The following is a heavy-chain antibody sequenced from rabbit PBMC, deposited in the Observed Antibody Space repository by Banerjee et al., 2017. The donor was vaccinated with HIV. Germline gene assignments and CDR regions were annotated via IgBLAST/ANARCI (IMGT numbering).Heavy chain of an antibody. V-gene: IGHV1S43*01. CDR2: IDPIFGST. J-gene: IGHJ4*01. CDR3: ARGWAGASYSGL. Sequence: QSLEESGGDLVKPGASLTLTCKASGFDFSSYYYVCWVRQAPGKGLEWIGYIDPIFGSTAYASWVNGRFTISSHNAQNTLYLQLNSLTAADTATYFCARGWAGASYSGLWGQGTLVTV. CDR1: GFDFSSYYY. D-gene: IGHD8-1*01.